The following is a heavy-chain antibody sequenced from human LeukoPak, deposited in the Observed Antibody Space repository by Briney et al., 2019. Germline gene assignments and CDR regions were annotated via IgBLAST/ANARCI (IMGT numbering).Heavy chain of an antibody. V-gene: IGHV1-18*01. CDR1: GYTFTSYG. Sequence: ASAKVSCKPSGYTFTSYGISWVRQAPGQGLEWMGWIRVYNGDTNYAQKFKGRVTMTTDTSINTAYMELRSLGSDDTAVYYCARGGSRVTTINILDYWGQGTLVTVSS. D-gene: IGHD5-24*01. CDR2: IRVYNGDT. J-gene: IGHJ4*02. CDR3: ARGGSRVTTINILDY.